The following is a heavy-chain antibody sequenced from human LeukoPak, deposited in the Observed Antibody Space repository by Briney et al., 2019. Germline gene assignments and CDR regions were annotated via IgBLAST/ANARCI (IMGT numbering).Heavy chain of an antibody. J-gene: IGHJ4*02. Sequence: SVKVSCKASGGTFSSYTISWVRQAPGQGLEWMGRIIPILGIANYAQKFQGRVTITSDKSTSTAYMELSSLRSEDTAVYYCARDEDYYDSSGYYGGYWGQGTLVTVSS. CDR2: IIPILGIA. D-gene: IGHD3-22*01. V-gene: IGHV1-69*04. CDR3: ARDEDYYDSSGYYGGY. CDR1: GGTFSSYT.